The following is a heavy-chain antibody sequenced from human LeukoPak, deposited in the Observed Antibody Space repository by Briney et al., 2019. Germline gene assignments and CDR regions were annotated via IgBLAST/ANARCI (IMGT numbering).Heavy chain of an antibody. CDR2: IYGAGAT. V-gene: IGHV3-53*01. J-gene: IGHJ4*02. Sequence: GGSLTLSCAAYGLTVSSEYLAWVRQAPGKGLEWISVIYGAGATYYADSVEGRFTISRDTYNNALYLQMNSLRVEDTAVYHCARLLPASRHYFDYWGRGTPATVSS. CDR3: ARLLPASRHYFDY. CDR1: GLTVSSEY. D-gene: IGHD6-6*01.